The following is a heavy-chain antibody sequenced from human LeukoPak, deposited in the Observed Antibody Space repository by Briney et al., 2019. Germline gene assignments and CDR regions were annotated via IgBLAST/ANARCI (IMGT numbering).Heavy chain of an antibody. V-gene: IGHV4-39*01. CDR3: ARGLRFTSTKYGMDV. CDR1: GGSISSSSYY. J-gene: IGHJ6*02. D-gene: IGHD3-3*01. Sequence: MPSETLSPTCTVSGGSISSSSYYWGWIRQPPGKGLEWIWSIYYSGSTYYNPSLKSRVTISVDTSKNQFSLKLGSVTAADTAVYYCARGLRFTSTKYGMDVWGQGTTVTVSS. CDR2: IYYSGST.